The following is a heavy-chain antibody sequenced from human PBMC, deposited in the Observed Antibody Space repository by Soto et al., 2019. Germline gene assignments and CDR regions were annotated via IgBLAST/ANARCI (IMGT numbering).Heavy chain of an antibody. CDR1: GFTFSSYA. D-gene: IGHD3-3*01. CDR3: AKDKDYDFWSGSPFDP. CDR2: ISGSGGST. J-gene: IGHJ5*02. Sequence: PGGSLRLSCAASGFTFSSYAMSWVRQAPGKGLEWVSAISGSGGSTYYADSVKGRFTISRDNSKNTLYLQMNSLRAEDTAVYYCAKDKDYDFWSGSPFDPWGQGTLVTVSS. V-gene: IGHV3-23*01.